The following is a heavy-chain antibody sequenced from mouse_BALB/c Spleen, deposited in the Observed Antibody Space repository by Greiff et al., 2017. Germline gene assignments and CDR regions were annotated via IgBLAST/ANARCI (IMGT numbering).Heavy chain of an antibody. D-gene: IGHD1-1*01. J-gene: IGHJ4*01. V-gene: IGHV1-87*01. CDR3: ARGGAVVAPYAMDY. CDR1: GYTFTSYW. Sequence: QVQLKQSGAELARPGASVKLSCKASGYTFTSYWMQWVKQRPGQGLEWIGAIYPGDGDTRYTQKFKGKATLTADKSSSTAYMQLSSLASEDSAVYYCARGGAVVAPYAMDYWGQGTSVTVSS. CDR2: IYPGDGDT.